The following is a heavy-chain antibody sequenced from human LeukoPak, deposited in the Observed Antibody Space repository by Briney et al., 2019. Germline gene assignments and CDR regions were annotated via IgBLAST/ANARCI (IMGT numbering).Heavy chain of an antibody. CDR3: AREVVVPAAMSYYYYYMDV. V-gene: IGHV1-69*05. Sequence: SVKVSCKASGGTFSSYAISWVRQAPGQGLEWMGGIIPIFGTANYAQKFQGRVTMTRNTSISTAYTELSSLRSEDTAVYYCAREVVVPAAMSYYYYYMDVWGKGTTVTISS. CDR2: IIPIFGTA. D-gene: IGHD2-2*01. J-gene: IGHJ6*03. CDR1: GGTFSSYA.